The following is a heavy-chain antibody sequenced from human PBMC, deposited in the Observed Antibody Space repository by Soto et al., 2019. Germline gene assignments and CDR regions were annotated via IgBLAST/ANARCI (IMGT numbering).Heavy chain of an antibody. CDR3: SRGTYYPQSSGLHADY. D-gene: IGHD3-22*01. Sequence: QVQLVESGGGEVQPGGSLRVSCATSGFSFNDYAMYWVRQAPGQGLEWVAIISSDGHHQFYLDNLRGRFTGSRDNSKNSLYLQMNSLRPADTDVYYCSRGTYYPQSSGLHADYWGPGTVVTVSS. CDR2: ISSDGHHQ. V-gene: IGHV3-30*03. J-gene: IGHJ4*02. CDR1: GFSFNDYA.